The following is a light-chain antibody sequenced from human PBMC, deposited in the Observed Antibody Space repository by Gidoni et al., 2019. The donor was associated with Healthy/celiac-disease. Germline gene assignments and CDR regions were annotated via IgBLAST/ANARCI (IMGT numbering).Light chain of an antibody. CDR3: QTWGTGITVV. Sequence: QLVLTPSPSASASLRSSVKLTCTLSSGHSSYALAWHPQHPAKGPRYLMKLNSDGSHSTGDGLPALFSGSSSGADRYLTISSLQSEDDADYYCQTWGTGITVVFGGGTKLTVL. J-gene: IGLJ2*01. V-gene: IGLV4-69*01. CDR2: LNSDGSH. CDR1: SGHSSYA.